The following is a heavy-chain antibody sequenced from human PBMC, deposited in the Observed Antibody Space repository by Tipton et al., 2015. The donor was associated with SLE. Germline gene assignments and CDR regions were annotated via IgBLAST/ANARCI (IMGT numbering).Heavy chain of an antibody. V-gene: IGHV4-4*07. CDR3: ARGVYDFWTPHFDY. J-gene: IGHJ4*02. D-gene: IGHD3-3*01. CDR2: IYTSGST. Sequence: TLSLTCTVSGGSISSYYWSWIRQPAGKGLEWIGRIYTSGSTNYNPSLKSRVTMSVDTSKNQFSLKLSSVTAADTAVYYCARGVYDFWTPHFDYWGQGTLVTVSS. CDR1: GGSISSYY.